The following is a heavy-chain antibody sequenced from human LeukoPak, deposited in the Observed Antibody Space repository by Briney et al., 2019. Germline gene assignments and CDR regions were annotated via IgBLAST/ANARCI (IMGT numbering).Heavy chain of an antibody. CDR1: GDSISSYY. CDR3: ARGTVTTYYFDY. CDR2: IHYSGGI. J-gene: IGHJ4*02. V-gene: IGHV4-59*01. D-gene: IGHD4-17*01. Sequence: PSETLSLTCTVSGDSISSYYWSWIRQPPGKGLEWIGYIHYSGGIKYNPSLKSRVTMSVDTSTNQFSLKLTSVTAADTAVYYCARGTVTTYYFDYWGQGSLVTVSS.